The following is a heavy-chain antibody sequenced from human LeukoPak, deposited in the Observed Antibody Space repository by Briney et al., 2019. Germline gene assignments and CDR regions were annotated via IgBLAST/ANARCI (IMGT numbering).Heavy chain of an antibody. CDR3: ARRPHLDW. CDR2: IKQDGSEK. V-gene: IGHV3-7*03. CDR1: GFTLSSYW. Sequence: GRSLRLSCAAAGFTLSSYWTSWVSQAPGKGLEWEANIKQDGSEKYYVDSVKGRFTISRDNAKNSLYLQMNSLRAEDTAVYYCARRPHLDWWGQGTLVTVSS. J-gene: IGHJ4*02. D-gene: IGHD3-3*01.